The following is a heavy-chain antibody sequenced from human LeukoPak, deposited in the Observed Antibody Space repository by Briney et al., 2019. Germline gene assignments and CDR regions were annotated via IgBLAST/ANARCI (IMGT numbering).Heavy chain of an antibody. J-gene: IGHJ4*02. CDR3: ARMSIHLGSDFFGY. Sequence: PSETLSLTCTVSGGSISSYYWSWIRQPAGKGLEWIGRIYTSGSTNYNPSLKSRVTMSVDTSKNQFSLKLSSVTAADTAVYYCARMSIHLGSDFFGYWGQGTLVTVSS. CDR2: IYTSGST. CDR1: GGSISSYY. D-gene: IGHD5-12*01. V-gene: IGHV4-4*07.